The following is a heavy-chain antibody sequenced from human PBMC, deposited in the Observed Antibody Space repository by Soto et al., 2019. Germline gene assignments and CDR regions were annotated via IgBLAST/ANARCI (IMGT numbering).Heavy chain of an antibody. CDR3: ARAGYYYGSGRRGMDV. CDR1: GGSLSSSNG. V-gene: IGHV4-4*02. CDR2: IYHSGST. D-gene: IGHD3-10*01. J-gene: IGHJ6*02. Sequence: SETLSLTCAVSGGSLSSSNGWSWFRQPPGKGLEWIGEIYHSGSTTYTPSLQSRVTISVDKSKNQFSLKLSSVTAADTAVYYCARAGYYYGSGRRGMDVWGQGTTVSVSS.